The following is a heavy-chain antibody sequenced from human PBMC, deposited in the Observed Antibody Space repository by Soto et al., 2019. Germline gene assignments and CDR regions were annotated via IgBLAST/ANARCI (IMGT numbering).Heavy chain of an antibody. CDR1: GFTFSSYG. D-gene: IGHD3-3*01. CDR2: LWYDGSNK. J-gene: IGHJ3*02. V-gene: IGHV3-33*01. CDR3: ASDRYERLAFDI. Sequence: QVQLVESGGGVVQPGRSLRLSCAASGFTFSSYGMHWVRQAPGKGLEWVAVLWYDGSNKYYADSVKGRFTISRDNSKNTLYLQMNSLRAEDTAVYYCASDRYERLAFDIWGQGTMVTVSS.